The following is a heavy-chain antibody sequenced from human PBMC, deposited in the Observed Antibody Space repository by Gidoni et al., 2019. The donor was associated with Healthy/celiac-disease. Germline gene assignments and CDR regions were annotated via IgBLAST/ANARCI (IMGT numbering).Heavy chain of an antibody. V-gene: IGHV3-30*18. CDR1: GFTFSSYG. J-gene: IGHJ4*02. CDR3: AKDRINDFWSGMNY. Sequence: QVQLVESGGGVFQPGRSLRLSCAASGFTFSSYGMHWVRQAPGKGLEWVAGISYDGSNKYYAESVKGRFTISRDNSKNTLYLQMNSLRAEDTAVYYCAKDRINDFWSGMNYWGQGTLVTVSS. D-gene: IGHD3-3*01. CDR2: ISYDGSNK.